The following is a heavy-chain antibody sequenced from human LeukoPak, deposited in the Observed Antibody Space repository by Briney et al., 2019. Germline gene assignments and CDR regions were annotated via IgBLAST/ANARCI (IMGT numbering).Heavy chain of an antibody. CDR3: AKPRVSSGWYWFNY. CDR1: GFTFSSYG. J-gene: IGHJ4*02. D-gene: IGHD6-19*01. CDR2: ISYDGSNK. Sequence: GGSLRLSCAASGFTFSSYGMNWVRQAPGKGLEWVAVISYDGSNKYYADSVKGRFAISRDNSKNTLYLQMNSLRAEDTAVYYCAKPRVSSGWYWFNYWGQGTLVTVSS. V-gene: IGHV3-30*18.